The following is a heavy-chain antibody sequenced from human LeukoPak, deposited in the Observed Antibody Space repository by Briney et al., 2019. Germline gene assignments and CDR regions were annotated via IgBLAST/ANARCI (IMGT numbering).Heavy chain of an antibody. CDR3: TRGNILSGYCFHF. CDR1: GGSISGYY. CDR2: IYYTGGT. J-gene: IGHJ4*02. Sequence: PSETLSLTCAVCGGSISGYYWSWIRQPPGKGLEWVGEIYYTGGTSYNPSLQSRATISIDTSKNQLSLKLSSVTAAGRAVYYCTRGNILSGYCFHFGGERALVTVPS. D-gene: IGHD3-9*01. V-gene: IGHV4-34*01.